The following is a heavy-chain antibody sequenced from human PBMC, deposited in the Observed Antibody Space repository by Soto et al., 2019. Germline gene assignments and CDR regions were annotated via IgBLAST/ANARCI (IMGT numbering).Heavy chain of an antibody. CDR3: ARWFGEFSYYYYGMDV. D-gene: IGHD3-10*01. CDR2: IWYDGSNK. Sequence: PGGSLRLSCAASGFTFSSYGMHWVRQAPGKGLEWVAVIWYDGSNKYYADSVKGRFTISRDNSKNTLYLQMNSLRAEDTAVYYCARWFGEFSYYYYGMDVWGQGTTVTVSS. J-gene: IGHJ6*02. CDR1: GFTFSSYG. V-gene: IGHV3-33*01.